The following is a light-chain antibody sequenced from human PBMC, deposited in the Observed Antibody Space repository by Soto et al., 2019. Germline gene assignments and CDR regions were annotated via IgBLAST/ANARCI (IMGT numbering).Light chain of an antibody. CDR2: STS. Sequence: DIQMTQSPSSLSASVGDRVTITCRASQTINKNLNWYQQKPGQAPRLLIYSTSDFQSGVPSRFSGSGSGTDFTLTISDLQPEEFATYYCQQSFTTPYTFGQGNELEI. J-gene: IGKJ2*01. V-gene: IGKV1-39*01. CDR1: QTINKN. CDR3: QQSFTTPYT.